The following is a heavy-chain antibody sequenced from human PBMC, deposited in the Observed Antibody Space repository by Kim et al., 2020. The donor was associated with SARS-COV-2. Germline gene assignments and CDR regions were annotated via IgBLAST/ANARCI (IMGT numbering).Heavy chain of an antibody. CDR3: ASRESPGGYGDYAHDY. V-gene: IGHV4-31*02. D-gene: IGHD4-17*01. J-gene: IGHJ4*02. Sequence: SLKSRVTISVDTAKNQFSLKLSSVTAADTAVYYCASRESPGGYGDYAHDYWGQGTLVTVSS.